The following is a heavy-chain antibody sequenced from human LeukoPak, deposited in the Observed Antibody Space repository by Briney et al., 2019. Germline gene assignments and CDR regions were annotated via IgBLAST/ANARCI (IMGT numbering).Heavy chain of an antibody. J-gene: IGHJ4*02. V-gene: IGHV3-30*02. CDR2: IRYDGSNK. CDR1: GFTFSSYG. CDR3: AKVYGSGSYYNAVDY. D-gene: IGHD3-10*01. Sequence: GGSLRLSCAASGFTFSSYGMHWVRQAPGKGLEWVAFIRYDGSNKYYADSVKGRFTISRDNSKNTLYLQMNSLRAEDTAVYYCAKVYGSGSYYNAVDYWGQGALVTVSS.